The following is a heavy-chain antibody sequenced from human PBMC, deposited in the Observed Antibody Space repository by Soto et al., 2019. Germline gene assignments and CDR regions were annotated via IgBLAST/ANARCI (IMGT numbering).Heavy chain of an antibody. CDR2: ITSDGTKE. J-gene: IGHJ4*02. D-gene: IGHD1-1*01. CDR3: AKAPWNLAHNHYFDV. CDR1: GFTFSSFA. Sequence: QVRLVESGGGVVQPGRSLRLSCAASGFTFSSFAMHWVRQAPGKGLEWVAVITSDGTKEYYADSVRGRFTISRDNSGNTVYLHMNSLGGDDTAVYYCAKAPWNLAHNHYFDVWGQGTLVTVSS. V-gene: IGHV3-30-3*01.